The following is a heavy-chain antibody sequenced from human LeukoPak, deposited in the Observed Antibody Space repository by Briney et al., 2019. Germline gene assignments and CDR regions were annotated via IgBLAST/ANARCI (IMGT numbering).Heavy chain of an antibody. V-gene: IGHV3-21*01. D-gene: IGHD6-6*01. CDR3: ARGSSSFDY. Sequence: PGGSLRLSCAASGFTFSSYCMNWVRQAPGKGLEWVSCISSGSSNINYADSVKGRFTISRDNAKNTLYLQINSLRADDTAVYYCARGSSSFDYWGQGTLVTVSS. CDR2: ISSGSSNI. CDR1: GFTFSSYC. J-gene: IGHJ4*02.